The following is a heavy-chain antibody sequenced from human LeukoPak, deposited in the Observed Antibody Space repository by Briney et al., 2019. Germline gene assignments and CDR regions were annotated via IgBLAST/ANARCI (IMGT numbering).Heavy chain of an antibody. J-gene: IGHJ3*02. CDR1: GFTFSSYS. V-gene: IGHV3-21*01. CDR3: ARDRSSGTLDDAFDI. CDR2: ISSSSSYI. D-gene: IGHD1-26*01. Sequence: KSGGSLRLSCAASGFTFSSYSMNWVRQAPGKGLEWVSSISSSSSYIYYADSVKGRFTISRDNAKNSLYLQMNSLRAEDAAVYYCARDRSSGTLDDAFDIWGQGTMVTVSS.